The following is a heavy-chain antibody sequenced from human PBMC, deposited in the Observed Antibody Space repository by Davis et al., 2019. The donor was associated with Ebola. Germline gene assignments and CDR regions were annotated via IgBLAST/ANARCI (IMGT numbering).Heavy chain of an antibody. CDR3: ARFPPSRFLEGRGWVRFDP. Sequence: MPSETLSLTCAVSGGSISSSNWWSWVRQPPGKGLEWIGEIYHSGSTNYNPSLKSRVTISVDTSKNQFSLKLSSVTAADTAVYYCARFPPSRFLEGRGWVRFDPWGQGTLVTVSS. CDR1: GGSISSSNW. CDR2: IYHSGST. D-gene: IGHD3-3*01. V-gene: IGHV4-4*02. J-gene: IGHJ5*02.